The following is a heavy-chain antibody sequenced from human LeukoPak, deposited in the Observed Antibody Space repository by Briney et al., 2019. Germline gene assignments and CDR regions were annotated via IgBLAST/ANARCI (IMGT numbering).Heavy chain of an antibody. CDR1: GFTFSGYY. V-gene: IGHV3-11*01. Sequence: GGSLRLSCAASGFTFSGYYMSWIRQAPGKGLEWVSYISSSGSTIYYADSVKGRFTISRDNAKNSLYLQMNSLRAEDTAVYYCARCPNSSGWFKQPILYYFDYWGQGTLVTVSS. D-gene: IGHD6-19*01. CDR2: ISSSGSTI. J-gene: IGHJ4*02. CDR3: ARCPNSSGWFKQPILYYFDY.